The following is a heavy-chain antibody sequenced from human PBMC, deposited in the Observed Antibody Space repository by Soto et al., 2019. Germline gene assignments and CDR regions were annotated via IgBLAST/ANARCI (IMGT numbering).Heavy chain of an antibody. CDR3: AKGNTSGWYFFDY. CDR1: GFTFSDCA. CDR2: FSGTGRGT. V-gene: IGHV3-23*01. J-gene: IGHJ4*02. D-gene: IGHD6-19*01. Sequence: GGSLRLSCEASGFTFSDCAMSCVRQAPGKGLDWVSGFSGTGRGTFYADSVKDRFTISRDNSKNTVYLQMTSLRAEDTAFYYCAKGNTSGWYFFDYWGQGTLVTVSS.